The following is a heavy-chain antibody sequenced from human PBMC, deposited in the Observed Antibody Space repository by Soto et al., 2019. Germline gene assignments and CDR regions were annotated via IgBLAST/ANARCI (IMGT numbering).Heavy chain of an antibody. V-gene: IGHV1-24*01. Sequence: GASVKVSCKVSGYTLTELSMHWVRQAPAKGLEWMGGFDPEDGETIYAQKFQGRVTMTEDTSTDTAYMELSSLRSEDTAVYYCATVLLTGFIRDNWFAPWGQGTLVTVSS. CDR1: GYTLTELS. J-gene: IGHJ5*02. CDR2: FDPEDGET. D-gene: IGHD1-20*01. CDR3: ATVLLTGFIRDNWFAP.